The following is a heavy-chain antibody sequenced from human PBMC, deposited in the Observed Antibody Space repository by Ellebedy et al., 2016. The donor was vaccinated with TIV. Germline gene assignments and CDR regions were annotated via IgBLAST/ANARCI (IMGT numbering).Heavy chain of an antibody. J-gene: IGHJ5*02. Sequence: GGSLRLXCAASGFNFNRYWMHWVRQVPGKGLVWASRINSDESSKRYADSVKGRFTISRDNAKNMLYLQMSSLRAEDTAVYYCVREIVEAGLDPWGQGTLVTVSA. CDR3: VREIVEAGLDP. CDR2: INSDESSK. V-gene: IGHV3-74*01. D-gene: IGHD2-15*01. CDR1: GFNFNRYW.